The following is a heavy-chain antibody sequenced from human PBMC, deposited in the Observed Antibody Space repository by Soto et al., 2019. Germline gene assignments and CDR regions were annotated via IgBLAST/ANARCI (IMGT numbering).Heavy chain of an antibody. CDR2: IDNSGNT. V-gene: IGHV4-4*09. J-gene: IGHJ4*02. CDR1: GGSFSGYY. Sequence: SETLSLTCAVYGGSFSGYYWSWIRQPPGKGLEWIAYIDNSGNTNYNPSLKSRVTISVDASKNQFSLKLSSATAADTAVYYCARRTYSGSSYYFDYLGQGTQVTVS. CDR3: ARRTYSGSSYYFDY. D-gene: IGHD5-12*01.